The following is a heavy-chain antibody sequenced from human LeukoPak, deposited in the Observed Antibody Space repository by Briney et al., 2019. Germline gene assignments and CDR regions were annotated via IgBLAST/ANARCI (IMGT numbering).Heavy chain of an antibody. D-gene: IGHD6-19*01. J-gene: IGHJ4*02. CDR2: ISGSGGST. CDR1: GLTFSSYA. Sequence: GSLRLSCAASGLTFSSYAMSWVRQAPGKGLEWVSAISGSGGSTYYADSVKGRFTISRDNSKNTLYLQMNSLRAEDTAVYYCAKVPVAGRGSYWGQGTLVTVSS. CDR3: AKVPVAGRGSY. V-gene: IGHV3-23*01.